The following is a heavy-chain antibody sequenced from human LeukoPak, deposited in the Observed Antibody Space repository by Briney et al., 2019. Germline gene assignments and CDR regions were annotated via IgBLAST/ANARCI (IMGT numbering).Heavy chain of an antibody. J-gene: IGHJ6*03. CDR2: ISGSGGRI. V-gene: IGHV3-23*01. D-gene: IGHD2-15*01. CDR1: GFTFSSYA. CDR3: ARVLRYCSGGNCYSGGLGYMDV. Sequence: GGSLRLSCAASGFTFSSYAMSWVRQAPGKGLEWVSSISGSGGRIYYADSVKGRFTISRDNSNNTLYLQMNSLRAEDTAVYYCARVLRYCSGGNCYSGGLGYMDVWGKGTTVTISS.